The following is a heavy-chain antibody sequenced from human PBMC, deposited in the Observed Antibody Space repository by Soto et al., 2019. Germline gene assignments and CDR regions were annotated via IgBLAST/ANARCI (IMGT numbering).Heavy chain of an antibody. Sequence: PSETLSLTCTVSGGSISSSSYYWGWIRQPPGKGLEWIGSIYYSGSTYYNPSLKSRVTISVDTSKNQFSLKLSSVTAADTAVYYCASLSLYYYYYMDVWGKGTTVTVSS. CDR2: IYYSGST. V-gene: IGHV4-39*01. CDR1: GGSISSSSYY. J-gene: IGHJ6*03. D-gene: IGHD3-10*01. CDR3: ASLSLYYYYYMDV.